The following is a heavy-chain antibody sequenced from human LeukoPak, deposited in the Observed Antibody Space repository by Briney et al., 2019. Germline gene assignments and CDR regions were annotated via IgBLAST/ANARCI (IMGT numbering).Heavy chain of an antibody. V-gene: IGHV4-39*01. D-gene: IGHD6-19*01. Sequence: PSETLSLTCTVSGGSISSSSYCWVWIRQPPGTGLAWIASVYYTGDTSYNPSLKSRVTISVDTSKNQFSLRLSSVTAADTAVYYCARRGYSSDYWFDPWGQGTLVTVSS. CDR2: VYYTGDT. J-gene: IGHJ5*02. CDR1: GGSISSSSYC. CDR3: ARRGYSSDYWFDP.